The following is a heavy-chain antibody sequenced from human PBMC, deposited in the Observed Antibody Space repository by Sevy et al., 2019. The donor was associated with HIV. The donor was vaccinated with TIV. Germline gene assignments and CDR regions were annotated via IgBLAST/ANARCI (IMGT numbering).Heavy chain of an antibody. D-gene: IGHD1-26*01. J-gene: IGHJ4*02. V-gene: IGHV3-74*03. CDR1: GFTFSNYW. Sequence: GESLKISCAASGFTFSNYWMHWVREAPGKGLVWVSGIKNEGGSATYADSVKGRFTISRDSARNTLHLQMNSVRVEDTAVYYCARESRGGYRQFDYWGQGTLVTVSS. CDR2: IKNEGGSA. CDR3: ARESRGGYRQFDY.